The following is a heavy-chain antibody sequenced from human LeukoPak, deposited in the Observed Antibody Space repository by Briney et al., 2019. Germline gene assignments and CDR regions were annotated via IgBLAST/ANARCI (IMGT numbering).Heavy chain of an antibody. J-gene: IGHJ4*02. CDR1: GDSISTYY. CDR3: ARLRWQLVGPYFDY. CDR2: IYSSGNT. D-gene: IGHD1-26*01. Sequence: SETLSLTCSFSGDSISTYYWSWIRQSPGKGLEWIGHIYSSGNTDYNSSLKSRVAISVDTSKSQFSLRLSSVTATDTAVYYCARLRWQLVGPYFDYWGQGILVAVSS. V-gene: IGHV4-59*01.